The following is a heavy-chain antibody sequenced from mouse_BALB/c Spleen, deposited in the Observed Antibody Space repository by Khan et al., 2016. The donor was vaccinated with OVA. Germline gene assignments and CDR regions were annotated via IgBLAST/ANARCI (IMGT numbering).Heavy chain of an antibody. J-gene: IGHJ2*01. V-gene: IGHV3-2*02. CDR3: TKEGFHYRSSYGAFDY. CDR1: GYSITSDYA. Sequence: EVQLQESGPGLVKPSQSLSLTCTVTGYSITSDYAWNWIRQFPGNKLEWMGYIRYSGSTTYNPSLKSRISITRDTSKNQFFLQLNSVTTEDTGTYYCTKEGFHYRSSYGAFDYWGQGTTLTVSS. D-gene: IGHD1-1*01. CDR2: IRYSGST.